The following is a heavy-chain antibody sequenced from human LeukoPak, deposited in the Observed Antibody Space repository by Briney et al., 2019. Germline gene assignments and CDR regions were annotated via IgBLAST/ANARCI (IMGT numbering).Heavy chain of an antibody. CDR1: GGSISSYY. CDR2: IYPNGYT. D-gene: IGHD3-22*01. Sequence: PSETLSLTCTVSGGSISSYYWSWIRQSAGKGLEWIGRIYPNGYTNYNPSLKSRVTISVDTSRNQFSLKLNSVTATDTAVYYCACLTTADAFDIWGQGTMVTVSS. CDR3: ACLTTADAFDI. J-gene: IGHJ3*02. V-gene: IGHV4-4*07.